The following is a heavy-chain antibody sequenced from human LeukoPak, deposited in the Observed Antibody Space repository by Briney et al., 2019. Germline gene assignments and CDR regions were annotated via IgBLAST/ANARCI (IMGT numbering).Heavy chain of an antibody. CDR3: ARGPVNSGSRYYYYGMDV. J-gene: IGHJ6*02. Sequence: ASVKVSCKASGYTFTSYGISWVRQAPGQGLEWMGWISAYNGNTNYAQKLQGRVTMTTDTSTSTAYMELRSLRSDDTAVYYCARGPVNSGSRYYYYGMDVWGQGTTDTVSS. CDR1: GYTFTSYG. D-gene: IGHD3-22*01. CDR2: ISAYNGNT. V-gene: IGHV1-18*01.